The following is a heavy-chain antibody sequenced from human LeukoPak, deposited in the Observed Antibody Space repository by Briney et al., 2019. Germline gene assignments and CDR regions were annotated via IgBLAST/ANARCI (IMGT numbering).Heavy chain of an antibody. CDR2: IIPIFGTA. J-gene: IGHJ4*02. Sequence: ASVKVSCKASRGTFSNYAISWVRQAPGQGLEWMGGIIPIFGTANYAQKLQGRVTMTTDTSTSTAYMELRSLRSDDTAVYYCARAYGSGSYYNIGGYWGQGTLVTVSS. CDR3: ARAYGSGSYYNIGGY. V-gene: IGHV1-69*05. CDR1: RGTFSNYA. D-gene: IGHD3-10*01.